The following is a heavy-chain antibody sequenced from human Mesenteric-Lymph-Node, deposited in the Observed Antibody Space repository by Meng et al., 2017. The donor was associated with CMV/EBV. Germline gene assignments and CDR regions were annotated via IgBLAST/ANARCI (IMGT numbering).Heavy chain of an antibody. D-gene: IGHD3-10*01. Sequence: CCAASGYDLHSKWQDWVRRTQGMGLMWVRRVSSAETPTTYGNFMRGRFTIYRNADKNTLYLQMDSLGGDDTAMYYCSRDTFGHDDYWGQGTLVTVSS. V-gene: IGHV3-74*01. CDR2: VSSAETPT. CDR3: SRDTFGHDDY. J-gene: IGHJ4*02. CDR1: GYDLHSKW.